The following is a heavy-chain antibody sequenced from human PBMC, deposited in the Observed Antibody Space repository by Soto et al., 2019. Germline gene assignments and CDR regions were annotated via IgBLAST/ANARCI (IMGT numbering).Heavy chain of an antibody. CDR2: IIPIFGTA. V-gene: IGHV1-69*13. CDR1: GGTFSSYA. CDR3: ARCIDYGGNSGVWFDP. J-gene: IGHJ5*02. Sequence: SVKVSCKASGGTFSSYAISWVRQAPGQGLEWMGGIIPIFGTANYAQKFQGRVTITADESTSTAHMELRSLRSDDTAVYYCARCIDYGGNSGVWFDPWGQGTLVTVSS. D-gene: IGHD4-17*01.